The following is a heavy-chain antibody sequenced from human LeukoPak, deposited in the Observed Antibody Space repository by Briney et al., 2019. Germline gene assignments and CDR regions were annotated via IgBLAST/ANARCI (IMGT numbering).Heavy chain of an antibody. J-gene: IGHJ4*02. CDR1: GFTFSSYG. Sequence: PGGSLRLSCAASGFTFSSYGMHWVRQAPGKGLEWVAFIRYDGSNKYYADSVKGRFTISRDNSKNTLYLQMNSLRAEDTAVYYCAKALEERQLFDYWGQGTLVTVSS. CDR2: IRYDGSNK. D-gene: IGHD6-13*01. CDR3: AKALEERQLFDY. V-gene: IGHV3-30*02.